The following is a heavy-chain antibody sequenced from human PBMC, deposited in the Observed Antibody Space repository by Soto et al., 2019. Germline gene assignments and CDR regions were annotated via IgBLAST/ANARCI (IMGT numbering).Heavy chain of an antibody. V-gene: IGHV1-18*01. CDR2: LGAYNGNT. Sequence: QVQLVQSGAEVKKPGASVKVSCKVSGYTFTNYGISWVRQAPGQGLEWMGWLGAYNGNTNYAQKLRDRATMITDTSTSTAYMELRSLRSDDTAVYYCARDVGHYFDGSGYKIFFDYWGQGTLVTISS. J-gene: IGHJ4*02. CDR3: ARDVGHYFDGSGYKIFFDY. D-gene: IGHD3-22*01. CDR1: GYTFTNYG.